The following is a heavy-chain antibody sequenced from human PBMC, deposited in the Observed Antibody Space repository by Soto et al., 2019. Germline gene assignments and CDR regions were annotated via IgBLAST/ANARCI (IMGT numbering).Heavy chain of an antibody. CDR1: GFTFSNYA. D-gene: IGHD3-10*01. CDR2: MSGTAGHT. CDR3: AKKDSFGSGSYVVYFDC. V-gene: IGHV3-23*01. Sequence: EVQLLESGGGSVQPGGSLRLSCAASGFTFSNYAMTWVRQAPGKGLEWVSTMSGTAGHTYSADSVKGRFTIPRDHSTNSLDLRMDSLRAEDTPVYYCAKKDSFGSGSYVVYFDCWGQGTLVTVPS. J-gene: IGHJ4*02.